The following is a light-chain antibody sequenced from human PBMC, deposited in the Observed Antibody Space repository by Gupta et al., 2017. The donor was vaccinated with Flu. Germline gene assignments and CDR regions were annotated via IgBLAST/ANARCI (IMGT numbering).Light chain of an antibody. CDR3: QQCSNWPIT. V-gene: IGKV3-11*01. Sequence: EIVLTPSPVTLSLSPGERATLSCRSSQSISSNLAWYQQNPGQAPRLLIYGASNRANGIPARFSGSGSGTDFTLTISSLEPEDFAIYYCQQCSNWPITFGGGTKVEI. CDR2: GAS. J-gene: IGKJ4*01. CDR1: QSISSN.